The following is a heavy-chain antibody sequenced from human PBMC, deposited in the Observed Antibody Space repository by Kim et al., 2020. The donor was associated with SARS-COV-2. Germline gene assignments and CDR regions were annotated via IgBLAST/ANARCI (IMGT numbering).Heavy chain of an antibody. CDR3: TRKEDYFYGMDV. J-gene: IGHJ6*02. V-gene: IGHV4-59*01. Sequence: NYNPSLKRRVTISVDTSKNQFSLKLSSVTAADTAVYYCTRKEDYFYGMDVWGQGTTVTVSS.